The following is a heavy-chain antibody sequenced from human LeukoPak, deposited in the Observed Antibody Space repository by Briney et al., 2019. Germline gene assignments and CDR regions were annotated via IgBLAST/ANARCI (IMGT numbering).Heavy chain of an antibody. D-gene: IGHD6-19*01. CDR2: IYTSGTS. J-gene: IGHJ6*02. CDR3: ARDRAVPHYYYGMDV. Sequence: PSETLSLTCTVSGASIGLYYWSWTRQPAGKGLEWIGRIYTSGTSNYSPSLKSRVTMSLDLSKNQLSLKLNSVTAADTAVYYCARDRAVPHYYYGMDVWGQGTTVTVSS. CDR1: GASIGLYY. V-gene: IGHV4-4*07.